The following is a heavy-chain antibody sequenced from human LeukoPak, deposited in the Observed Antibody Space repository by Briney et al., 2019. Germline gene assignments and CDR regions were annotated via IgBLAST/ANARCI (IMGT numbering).Heavy chain of an antibody. D-gene: IGHD3-10*01. CDR3: ATDPDRVRGEVYP. J-gene: IGHJ5*02. CDR1: GYTLTELS. Sequence: ASVKVSCKVSGYTLTELSMHWVRQAPGKGLEWMGGFDPEDGETIYAQKCQGRVTMTEDTSTDTAYMELSSLRSEDTAVYYCATDPDRVRGEVYPWGQGTLVTVSS. CDR2: FDPEDGET. V-gene: IGHV1-24*01.